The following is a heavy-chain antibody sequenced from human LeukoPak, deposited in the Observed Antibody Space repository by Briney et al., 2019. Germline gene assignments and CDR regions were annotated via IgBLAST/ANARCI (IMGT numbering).Heavy chain of an antibody. CDR1: GFTFSLHW. V-gene: IGHV3-7*03. D-gene: IGHD3-10*01. Sequence: GGSLRLSCAASGFTFSLHWMSWVRQAPGRGLEWVANIKKDGSEQYYADSVKGRFTISRDNAKNSLYLQMNSLRAEDTALYYCARDRVGVYYMDVWGKGTTVTVSS. CDR2: IKKDGSEQ. CDR3: ARDRVGVYYMDV. J-gene: IGHJ6*03.